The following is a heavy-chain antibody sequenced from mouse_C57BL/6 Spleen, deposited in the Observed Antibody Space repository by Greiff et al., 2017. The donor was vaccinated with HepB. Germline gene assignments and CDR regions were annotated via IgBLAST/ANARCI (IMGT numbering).Heavy chain of an antibody. D-gene: IGHD1-1*01. CDR1: GFSLTSYG. CDR2: IWSGGST. CDR3: ARNPIFITTVDWYFDV. Sequence: VKVVESGPGLVQPSQSLSITCTVSGFSLTSYGVHWVRQSPGKSLEWLGVIWSGGSTDYNAAFISRLSISKDNSKSQVFFKMNSLQADDTAIYYCARNPIFITTVDWYFDVWGTGTTVTVSS. V-gene: IGHV2-2*01. J-gene: IGHJ1*03.